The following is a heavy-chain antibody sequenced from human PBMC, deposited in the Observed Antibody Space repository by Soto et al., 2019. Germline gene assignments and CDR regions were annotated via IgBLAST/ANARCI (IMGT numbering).Heavy chain of an antibody. Sequence: QLQLQESGPGLVKPSETLSLTCTVSGGSISTTSYYWGWIRQPPGKGLEWIGSIYYSGSASYNPSLRSRVTLSVETSRSHFSLRLISVTAADTAVYHYARHTFCSTSDPCYAFDFWGQGTMVTVSS. J-gene: IGHJ3*01. CDR2: IYYSGSA. CDR1: GGSISTTSYY. V-gene: IGHV4-39*01. CDR3: ARHTFCSTSDPCYAFDF. D-gene: IGHD2-2*01.